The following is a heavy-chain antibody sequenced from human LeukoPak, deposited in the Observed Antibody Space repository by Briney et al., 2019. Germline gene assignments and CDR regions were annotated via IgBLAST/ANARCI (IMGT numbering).Heavy chain of an antibody. CDR3: AKKVRGPSHPLDF. Sequence: ASVKVSCKASGYTFTGYAIHWVRQAPGQGLEWMGWINPEKRDTGYAHKFQGRVTMASDTSISTAYMELSSLRSDDTAVYYCAKKVRGPSHPLDFWGQGTLVTVSS. CDR1: GYTFTGYA. CDR2: INPEKRDT. J-gene: IGHJ4*02. V-gene: IGHV1-2*02. D-gene: IGHD5-12*01.